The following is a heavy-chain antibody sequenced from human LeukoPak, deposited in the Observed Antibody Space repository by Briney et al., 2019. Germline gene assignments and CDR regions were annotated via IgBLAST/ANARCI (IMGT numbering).Heavy chain of an antibody. CDR3: ARARSGKWGFDY. D-gene: IGHD1-26*01. CDR1: GGSFSGYY. Sequence: SETLSLTCAVYGGSFSGYYWSWIRQPPGKGLEWIGEINHSGSINYNPSLKSRVTISVDTSKNQFSLKLSSVTAADTAVYYCARARSGKWGFDYWGQGTLVTVSS. J-gene: IGHJ4*02. CDR2: INHSGSI. V-gene: IGHV4-34*01.